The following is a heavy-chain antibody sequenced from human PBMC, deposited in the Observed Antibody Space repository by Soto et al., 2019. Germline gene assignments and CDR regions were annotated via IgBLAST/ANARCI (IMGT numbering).Heavy chain of an antibody. V-gene: IGHV1-8*01. CDR2: MNPNSGNT. D-gene: IGHD3-22*01. CDR3: ARGGYYYDSSAYYRTFDY. Sequence: ASVNVSCKASGYTFTSYDINWVRQATGQGLEWMGWMNPNSGNTGYAQKFQGRVTMTRSTSINTAYMELSSLRSEDTAVYYCARGGYYYDSSAYYRTFDYWGQGTLVTVSS. CDR1: GYTFTSYD. J-gene: IGHJ4*02.